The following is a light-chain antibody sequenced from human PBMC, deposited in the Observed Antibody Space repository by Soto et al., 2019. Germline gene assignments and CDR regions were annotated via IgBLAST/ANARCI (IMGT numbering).Light chain of an antibody. Sequence: DIQMTQSPSTLSASVGDRVTITCRASQSSSTWLAWYQQKPQKAPNLLISKASTLESGIPSRFSGSGSGTEFTLTISSLQPDDFATYYCQQYSGYPGTFGQGTKVEVK. CDR1: QSSSTW. V-gene: IGKV1-5*03. CDR3: QQYSGYPGT. J-gene: IGKJ1*01. CDR2: KAS.